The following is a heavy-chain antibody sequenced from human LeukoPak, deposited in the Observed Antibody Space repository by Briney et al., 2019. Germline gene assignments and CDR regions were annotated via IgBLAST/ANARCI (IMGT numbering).Heavy chain of an antibody. J-gene: IGHJ4*02. D-gene: IGHD3-10*01. CDR1: GFTFSSYS. Sequence: GGSLRLSCVASGFTFSSYSMNWVRQAPGKGLEWVSYISSFGGTIYYADSVKGRFTISRDNAKNSLFLQMNSLRTEDTAVYYCAKWRRGHYYGSGTEPDYWGQGTLVTVSS. V-gene: IGHV3-48*01. CDR2: ISSFGGTI. CDR3: AKWRRGHYYGSGTEPDY.